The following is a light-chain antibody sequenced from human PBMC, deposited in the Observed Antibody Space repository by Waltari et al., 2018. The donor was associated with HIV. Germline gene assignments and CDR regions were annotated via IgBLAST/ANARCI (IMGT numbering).Light chain of an antibody. CDR1: SGSIGSNY. V-gene: IGLV6-57*01. CDR2: EDD. Sequence: FMLTQPRSVSESPGKTVTISCTRSSGSIGSNYVQWYQQRPGSSPTTVIYEDDQRPSGVPGRCSGSIDRSSNSASLTISGLMTEDEADYYCQSYDSNTLIFGTGTKVTVL. J-gene: IGLJ1*01. CDR3: QSYDSNTLI.